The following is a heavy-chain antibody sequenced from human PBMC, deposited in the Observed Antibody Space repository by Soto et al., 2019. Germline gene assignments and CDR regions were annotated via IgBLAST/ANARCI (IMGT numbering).Heavy chain of an antibody. Sequence: PGGSLRLSCAASGFTFSSYEMNWVRQAPGKGLEWVSYISSSGSIIYYADSVKGRFTISRDNAKNSLYLQMNSLRAEDTAVYYCARGGTAMVTFYYYYGMDVWGQGTTVTVSS. D-gene: IGHD5-18*01. J-gene: IGHJ6*02. V-gene: IGHV3-48*03. CDR3: ARGGTAMVTFYYYYGMDV. CDR1: GFTFSSYE. CDR2: ISSSGSII.